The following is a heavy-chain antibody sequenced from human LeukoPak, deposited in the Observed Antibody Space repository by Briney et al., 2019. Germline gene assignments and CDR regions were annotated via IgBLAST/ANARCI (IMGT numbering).Heavy chain of an antibody. CDR2: MNLNSGNT. V-gene: IGHV1-8*01. D-gene: IGHD2-21*02. Sequence: ASVKVSCKASGYTFTSYDINWVRQATGQGLEWMGWMNLNSGNTGYAQKFQGRVTMTRDTSISTAYMELSSLRSEDTAVYYCARPLTAYCGGDCYRDTDDAFDIWGQGTMVTVSS. CDR1: GYTFTSYD. J-gene: IGHJ3*02. CDR3: ARPLTAYCGGDCYRDTDDAFDI.